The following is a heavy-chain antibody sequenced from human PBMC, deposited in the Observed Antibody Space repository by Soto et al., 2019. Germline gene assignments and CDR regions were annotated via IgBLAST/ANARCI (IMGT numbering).Heavy chain of an antibody. J-gene: IGHJ3*02. D-gene: IGHD5-12*01. CDR3: ARDLATDDAFDI. Sequence: GASVEVSCKASGGTFSSYATSWVRQAPGQGLEWMGGIIPIFGTANYAQKFQGRVTITADESTSTAYMELSSLRSEDTAVYYCARDLATDDAFDIWGQGTMVTVSS. V-gene: IGHV1-69*13. CDR1: GGTFSSYA. CDR2: IIPIFGTA.